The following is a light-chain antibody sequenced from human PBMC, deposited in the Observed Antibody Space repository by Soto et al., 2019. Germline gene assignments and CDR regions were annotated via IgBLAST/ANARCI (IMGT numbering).Light chain of an antibody. CDR1: QSVSSSY. V-gene: IGKV3-20*01. J-gene: IGKJ5*01. CDR2: GAS. CDR3: QQYGSSTIT. Sequence: EIVSTQSPGTLSLSPGERATLSCRASQSVSSSYLAWYQQNPGQAPRLLIYGASSRATGIPDRFSGSGSGTDFTLTISRLEPEDFAVYYCQQYGSSTITFGQGTRLEI.